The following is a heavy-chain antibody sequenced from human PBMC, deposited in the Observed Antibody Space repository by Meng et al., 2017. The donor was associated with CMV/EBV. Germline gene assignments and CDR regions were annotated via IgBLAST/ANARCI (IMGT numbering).Heavy chain of an antibody. V-gene: IGHV4-61*01. D-gene: IGHD3-22*01. CDR1: GGSVSSGSYY. CDR3: ARALYYDSSGNWFDP. CDR2: IYYSGST. Sequence: GSLRLSCTVSGGSVSSGSYYWSWIRQPPGKGLEWIGYIYYSGSTNYNPSLKSRVTISVDTSKNQFSLKLSSVTAADTAVYYCARALYYDSSGNWFDPWGQGTLVTVSS. J-gene: IGHJ5*02.